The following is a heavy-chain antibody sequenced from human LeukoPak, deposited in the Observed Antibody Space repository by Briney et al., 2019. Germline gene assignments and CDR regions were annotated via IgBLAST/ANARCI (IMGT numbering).Heavy chain of an antibody. D-gene: IGHD1-26*01. J-gene: IGHJ4*02. Sequence: ASVKVSCKASGYTFTTYGISWVRQAPGQGLEWMGWISAYSGSTNYAQKFQGRVTMTRDTSISTAYMELSRLRSDDTAVYYCARGGPGGSFFYYFDYWGQGTLVTVSS. CDR1: GYTFTTYG. CDR3: ARGGPGGSFFYYFDY. V-gene: IGHV1-18*01. CDR2: ISAYSGST.